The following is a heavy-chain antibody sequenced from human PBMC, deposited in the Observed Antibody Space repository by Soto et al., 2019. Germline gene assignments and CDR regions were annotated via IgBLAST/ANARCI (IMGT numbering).Heavy chain of an antibody. D-gene: IGHD5-18*01. J-gene: IGHJ4*02. CDR2: IFYSGNT. Sequence: LSLTCSVSGGSINHYYWGWIRQPPGKGLEFIGYIFYSGNTKYSPSLKSRLTISVDTSQNQFSLKLRSVTAADTAMYYCARIKLGYTYGSILDFWGQGMLVPVSS. V-gene: IGHV4-59*01. CDR3: ARIKLGYTYGSILDF. CDR1: GGSINHYY.